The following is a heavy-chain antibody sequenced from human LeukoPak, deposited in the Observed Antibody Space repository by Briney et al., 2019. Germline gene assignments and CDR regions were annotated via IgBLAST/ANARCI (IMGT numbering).Heavy chain of an antibody. J-gene: IGHJ3*02. CDR1: GYTLIDLS. CDR2: FDPKDGGT. D-gene: IGHD4-17*01. Sequence: ASVKVSCKVSGYTLIDLSINWVRQAPGKGLEWMGGFDPKDGGTIYAQKFRGRVTMTEDTSRDTAYMELSSLRSEDTALYFCTIAHVTTWAFDIWGQGTMVTVSS. V-gene: IGHV1-24*01. CDR3: TIAHVTTWAFDI.